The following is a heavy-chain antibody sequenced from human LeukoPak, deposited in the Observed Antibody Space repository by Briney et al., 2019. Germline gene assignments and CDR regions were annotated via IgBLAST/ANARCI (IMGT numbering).Heavy chain of an antibody. CDR2: IIPIFGTA. D-gene: IGHD2-21*01. J-gene: IGHJ4*02. CDR3: ARCGGDCSRFDY. V-gene: IGHV1-69*13. Sequence: ASVKVSCKASGGTFSSYAIGWVRQAPGQGLEWMGGIIPIFGTANYAQKFQGRVTITADESTSTAYMELSSLRSEDTAVYYCARCGGDCSRFDYWGQGTLVTVSS. CDR1: GGTFSSYA.